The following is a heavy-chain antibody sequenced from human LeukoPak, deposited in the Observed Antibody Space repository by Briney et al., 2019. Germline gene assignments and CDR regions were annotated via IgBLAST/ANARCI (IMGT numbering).Heavy chain of an antibody. CDR2: IKQDGSEK. CDR1: GFTFSSYW. D-gene: IGHD3-22*01. V-gene: IGHV3-7*01. J-gene: IGHJ4*02. CDR3: ARRNSNYYVSSGYDY. Sequence: GGSLRLSCAASGFTFSSYWMSWVRQAPGKGLEWVANIKQDGSEKYYVDSVKGRFTISRDNAKNSLYLQMNSLRAEDTAVYYCARRNSNYYVSSGYDYWGQGTLVTVSS.